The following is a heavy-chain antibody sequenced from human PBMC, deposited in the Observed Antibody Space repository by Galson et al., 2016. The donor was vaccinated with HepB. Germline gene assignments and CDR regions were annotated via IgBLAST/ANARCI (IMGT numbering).Heavy chain of an antibody. CDR2: IRTRTNTYAT. CDR3: TRTRPGGTVDFDL. J-gene: IGHJ2*01. Sequence: SLRLSCAASGISFSGSSMQWVRQSSGKGLEWVGRIRTRTNTYATAYAASVKGRFTISRNDAANTAYLQMDSLRIDDTGIYYCTRTRPGGTVDFDLWGRGTLVTVSS. CDR1: GISFSGSS. V-gene: IGHV3-73*01. D-gene: IGHD1-14*01.